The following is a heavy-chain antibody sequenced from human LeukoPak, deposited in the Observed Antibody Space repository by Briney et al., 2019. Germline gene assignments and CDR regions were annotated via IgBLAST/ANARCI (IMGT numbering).Heavy chain of an antibody. CDR2: IIPIFGTA. CDR3: AGNIVVVPAARGWFDP. J-gene: IGHJ5*02. D-gene: IGHD2-2*01. CDR1: GGTFISYA. V-gene: IGHV1-69*06. Sequence: ASVKVSCKASGGTFISYAISWVRQAPGQGLEWMGGIIPIFGTANYAQKFQGRVTITADKSTSTAYMELSSLRSEDTAVYYCAGNIVVVPAARGWFDPWGQGTLVTVSS.